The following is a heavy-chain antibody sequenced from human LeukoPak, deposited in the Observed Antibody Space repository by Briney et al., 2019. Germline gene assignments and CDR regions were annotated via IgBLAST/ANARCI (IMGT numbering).Heavy chain of an antibody. CDR3: GRETRDSRGYWHAFDI. CDR2: IYSGGIT. D-gene: IGHD3-22*01. CDR1: GFTFSSYA. V-gene: IGHV3-66*01. J-gene: IGHJ3*02. Sequence: PGGSLRLSCAASGFTFSSYAMSWVRQAPGKGLEWVSVIYSGGITYYAESVKGRFTISRDTSKNMLYLQMNSLRVKDTAVYYCGRETRDSRGYWHAFDIWGQGTMVTVSS.